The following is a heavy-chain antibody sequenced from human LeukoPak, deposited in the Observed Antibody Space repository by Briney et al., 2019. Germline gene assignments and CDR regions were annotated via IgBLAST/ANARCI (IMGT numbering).Heavy chain of an antibody. CDR3: ARSVPAFDYLLDS. V-gene: IGHV4-59*08. CDR1: GGSITGYY. Sequence: SETLSLTCPVAGGSITGYYSTWIRQLPGKGLEWIGYIYNSGITNYNPSLKSRVTVSVDKYKNQFSLTLTSVNAADTTVYCCARSVPAFDYLLDSWGHGTLVTVSS. J-gene: IGHJ5*01. CDR2: IYNSGIT. D-gene: IGHD4-11*01.